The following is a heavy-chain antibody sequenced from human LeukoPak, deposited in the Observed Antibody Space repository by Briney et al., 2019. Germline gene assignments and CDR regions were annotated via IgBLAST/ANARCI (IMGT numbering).Heavy chain of an antibody. CDR3: ARDPSHYYYLDV. V-gene: IGHV1-2*02. CDR2: INPKSGGT. D-gene: IGHD3-9*01. J-gene: IGHJ6*03. CDR1: GYTFTAYY. Sequence: GASVKVSCKASGYTFTAYYLHFVRQAPGQGLEWMGWINPKSGGTKYAQKFQGRFTMTRDTSISTIYMELSRLRSDDSAIYYCARDPSHYYYLDVWGKGTTVTVSS.